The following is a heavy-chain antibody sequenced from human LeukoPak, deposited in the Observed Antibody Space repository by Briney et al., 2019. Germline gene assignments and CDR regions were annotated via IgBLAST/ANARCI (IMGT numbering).Heavy chain of an antibody. J-gene: IGHJ4*02. Sequence: SETLSLTCAVSGYSISSGYYWGWIRQPPGKGLEWIGSIYHSGSTYYNPSLKSRVTISVDTSKSQFSLKLSSVTAADTAVYYCARLWFGELLRPDYWGQGTLVTVSS. D-gene: IGHD3-10*01. V-gene: IGHV4-38-2*01. CDR1: GYSISSGYY. CDR2: IYHSGST. CDR3: ARLWFGELLRPDY.